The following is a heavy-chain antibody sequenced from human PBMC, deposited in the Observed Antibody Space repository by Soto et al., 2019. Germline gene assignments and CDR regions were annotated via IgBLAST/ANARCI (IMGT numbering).Heavy chain of an antibody. CDR3: ARSPYGDYVNY. CDR2: IYYSGST. V-gene: IGHV4-59*01. Sequence: PSETLSLTCSVSGGSISSYYWSWIRQPPGKGLEWIGYIYYSGSTNYNPSLKSRVTISVDTSKNQFSLKLSSVTAADTAVYYCARSPYGDYVNYWGQGTLVTVSS. J-gene: IGHJ4*02. D-gene: IGHD4-17*01. CDR1: GGSISSYY.